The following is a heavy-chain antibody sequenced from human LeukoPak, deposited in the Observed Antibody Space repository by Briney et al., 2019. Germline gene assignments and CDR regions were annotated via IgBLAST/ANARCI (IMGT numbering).Heavy chain of an antibody. J-gene: IGHJ6*03. CDR1: GGTFSSYA. CDR2: IIPIFGTA. V-gene: IGHV1-69*06. D-gene: IGHD1-1*01. Sequence: SVKVSCKASGGTFSSYAISWVRQAPGQGLEWMGGIIPIFGTANFAQKFQGRVTITADTSTSTAYMELSSLRSEDTAVYYCARYRQQGLNWNDHYMDVWGKGTTVTVSS. CDR3: ARYRQQGLNWNDHYMDV.